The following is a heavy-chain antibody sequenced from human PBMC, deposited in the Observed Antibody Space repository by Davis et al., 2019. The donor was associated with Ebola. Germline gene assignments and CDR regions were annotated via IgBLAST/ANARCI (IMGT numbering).Heavy chain of an antibody. V-gene: IGHV4-38-2*01. CDR1: GYSIRSGYY. D-gene: IGHD2-2*01. CDR2: MHHSGSS. CDR3: ARAGALQPAANNWFDP. J-gene: IGHJ5*02. Sequence: MPSETLSLTCAVSGYSIRSGYYWGWIRLPPGKGLEWIVIMHHSGSSYYNPSLKSRVTMSVDTSKNHFSLKLSSATAADTAVYPCARAGALQPAANNWFDPWGQGTLVTVSS.